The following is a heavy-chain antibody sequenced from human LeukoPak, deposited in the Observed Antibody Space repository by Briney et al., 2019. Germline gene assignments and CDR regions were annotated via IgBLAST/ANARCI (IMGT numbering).Heavy chain of an antibody. CDR3: ARCSPYNYDSSVGIGGFDI. Sequence: ASVKVSCKASGYSFISYYMHWVRQAPGQGLEWMGFFNPNGDSTTYAQKFQGRVTMTRDTSTSTVYMELSSLRSEDTAVYYCARCSPYNYDSSVGIGGFDIWGQGTMVTVSS. CDR1: GYSFISYY. CDR2: FNPNGDST. V-gene: IGHV1-46*01. J-gene: IGHJ3*02. D-gene: IGHD3-22*01.